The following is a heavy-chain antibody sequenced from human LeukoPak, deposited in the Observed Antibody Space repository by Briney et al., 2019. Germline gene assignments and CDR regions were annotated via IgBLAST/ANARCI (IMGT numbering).Heavy chain of an antibody. J-gene: IGHJ6*02. CDR3: AKLFYTASVYYYYGMDV. CDR2: ISGSGGST. V-gene: IGHV3-23*01. Sequence: PGGSLRLSCAASGFTFSSYAVSWVRQAPGKGLECVSAISGSGGSTSYADSVKDRFTLSRDNSKSPLYLQMNSLRAEDTAVYYCAKLFYTASVYYYYGMDVWGQGTTVTVSS. D-gene: IGHD3-16*01. CDR1: GFTFSSYA.